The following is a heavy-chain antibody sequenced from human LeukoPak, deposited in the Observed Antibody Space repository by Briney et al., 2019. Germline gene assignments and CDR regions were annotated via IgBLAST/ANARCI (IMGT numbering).Heavy chain of an antibody. V-gene: IGHV3-21*01. Sequence: GGSLRLSCAASGFTFSSYSMNWVRQAPGKGLEWVSSISSSSSYIYYADSVKGRFTISRDNAKNSLYLQMNSLRAEDTAVYYCASIAAAGTSYYYYYMDVWGKGTTVTISS. CDR2: ISSSSSYI. CDR3: ASIAAAGTSYYYYYMDV. CDR1: GFTFSSYS. D-gene: IGHD6-13*01. J-gene: IGHJ6*03.